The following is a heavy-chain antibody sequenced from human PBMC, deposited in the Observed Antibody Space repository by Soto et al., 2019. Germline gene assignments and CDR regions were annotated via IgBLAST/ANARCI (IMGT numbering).Heavy chain of an antibody. CDR2: FSGSSGNS. CDR1: GYTFSSSI. V-gene: IGHV3-23*01. D-gene: IGHD5-12*01. J-gene: IGHJ4*02. CDR3: AKRGHNFFDY. Sequence: GGSLRLSCAGSGYTFSSSIMSWVRQAPGKGLEWVSTFSGSSGNSYYADSAKGRFTISRDNSKNTLYLQMNSLRAEDTALYYCAKRGHNFFDYWGQGTLVTVSS.